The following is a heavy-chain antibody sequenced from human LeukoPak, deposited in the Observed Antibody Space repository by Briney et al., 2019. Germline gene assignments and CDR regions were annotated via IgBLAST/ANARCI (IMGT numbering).Heavy chain of an antibody. CDR2: ISYDGSNK. CDR1: GFTFSSYA. CDR3: ARDRELDGYLDY. J-gene: IGHJ4*02. D-gene: IGHD3-10*01. Sequence: GRSLRLSCAASGFTFSSYAMHWVCQAPGKGLEWVAVISYDGSNKYYADSVKGRFTISRDNSKNTLYLQMNSLRAEDTAVYYCARDRELDGYLDYWGQGTLVTVSS. V-gene: IGHV3-30-3*01.